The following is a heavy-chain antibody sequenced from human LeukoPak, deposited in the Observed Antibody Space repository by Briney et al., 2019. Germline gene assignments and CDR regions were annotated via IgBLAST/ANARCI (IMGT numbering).Heavy chain of an antibody. CDR1: GFTFSSYG. CDR3: AKDRPTVYSSSWLHFLDS. V-gene: IGHV3-23*01. D-gene: IGHD6-13*01. CDR2: ISGSGGST. J-gene: IGHJ4*02. Sequence: HPGGSLRLSCAASGFTFSSYGMIWVRQAPGKGLEWVSGISGSGGSTYVADSVKGRFTVSRDNSKNTLYLQMNSLRADDTAVYYCAKDRPTVYSSSWLHFLDSWGQGTLVTVSS.